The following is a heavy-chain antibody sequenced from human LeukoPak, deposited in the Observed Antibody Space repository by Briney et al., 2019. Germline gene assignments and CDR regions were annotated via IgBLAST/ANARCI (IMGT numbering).Heavy chain of an antibody. J-gene: IGHJ1*01. CDR1: GGSFSGYY. CDR3: ARGTVAGRRGDFQH. CDR2: INHSGST. V-gene: IGHV4-34*01. Sequence: PSETLSLTCAVYGGSFSGYYWSWIRQPPGKGLEWAGEINHSGSTNYNPSLKSRVTISVDTYKNQFSLKLSSVTAADTAVYYCARGTVAGRRGDFQHWGQGTLVTVSS. D-gene: IGHD6-19*01.